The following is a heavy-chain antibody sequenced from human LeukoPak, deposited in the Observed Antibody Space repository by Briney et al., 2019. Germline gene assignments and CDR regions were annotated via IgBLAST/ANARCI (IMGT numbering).Heavy chain of an antibody. CDR1: GYTFTTYY. CDR3: ARVRVRGLRTNAFDI. J-gene: IGHJ3*02. CDR2: INPSGGTT. V-gene: IGHV1-46*01. Sequence: ASVTVSCKASGYTFTTYYMHWVRQAPGQGLEWMGIINPSGGTTGYAQKFQGRLTMTRDTSTTTVYMELSSLRSEDTAVYYCARVRVRGLRTNAFDIWGQGTMVTASS. D-gene: IGHD3-10*01.